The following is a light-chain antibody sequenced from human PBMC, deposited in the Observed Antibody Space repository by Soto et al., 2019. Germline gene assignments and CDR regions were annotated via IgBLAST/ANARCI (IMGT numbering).Light chain of an antibody. Sequence: AIQMTQSPSSLSASVGDRVTITCRASQGIRNDLGWYQQKPGKAPKLLIYAASSLQSGVPSRFSGSRSRTDFTLTISSLQPEDFATYYCLQDYNYPRTFGQGTKVEIK. CDR3: LQDYNYPRT. J-gene: IGKJ1*01. V-gene: IGKV1-6*01. CDR2: AAS. CDR1: QGIRND.